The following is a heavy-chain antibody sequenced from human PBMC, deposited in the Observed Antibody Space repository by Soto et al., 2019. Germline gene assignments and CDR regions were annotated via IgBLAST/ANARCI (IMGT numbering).Heavy chain of an antibody. V-gene: IGHV4-4*07. Sequence: SETLSLTCSVSGGSLSKYYWSWIRQPAGKGLEWIGRISTSGHVVSKVSLRSRLTMSVDMSNNHFSLKLTSVTAPDTAVYYCARDNNDFWSLYPLAFDYWGQGALVTVSS. D-gene: IGHD3-3*01. CDR1: GGSLSKYY. CDR2: ISTSGHV. J-gene: IGHJ4*02. CDR3: ARDNNDFWSLYPLAFDY.